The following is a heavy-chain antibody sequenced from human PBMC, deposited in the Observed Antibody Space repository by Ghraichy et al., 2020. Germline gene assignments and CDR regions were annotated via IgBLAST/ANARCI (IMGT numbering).Heavy chain of an antibody. CDR2: INHSGST. Sequence: SETLSLTCAVYGGSFSGYYWSWIRQPPGKGLEWIGEINHSGSTNYNPSLKSRVTISVDTSKNQFSLKLSAVTAAGTAVYYCERGEVYYYYVDGWGKGTTVTVSS. V-gene: IGHV4-34*01. CDR3: ERGEVYYYYVDG. J-gene: IGHJ6*03. CDR1: GGSFSGYY.